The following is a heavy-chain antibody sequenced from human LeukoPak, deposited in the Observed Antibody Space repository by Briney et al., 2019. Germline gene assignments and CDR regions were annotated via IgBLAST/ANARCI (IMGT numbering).Heavy chain of an antibody. CDR1: GFSFSNYG. D-gene: IGHD2-8*01. Sequence: PGGSLRLSCAASGFSFSNYGMHWVRQAPGKGLEWVAVIRYDGSYMYHIDSVKGRFTISRDNSKNTLYLQMNSLRPEDTAVYFCAKIPEPYCTTTGGYQGYFDYWGQGTLVTVSS. V-gene: IGHV3-30*02. CDR3: AKIPEPYCTTTGGYQGYFDY. CDR2: IRYDGSYM. J-gene: IGHJ4*02.